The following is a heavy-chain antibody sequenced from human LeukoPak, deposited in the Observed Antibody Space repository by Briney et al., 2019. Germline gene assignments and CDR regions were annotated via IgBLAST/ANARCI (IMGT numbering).Heavy chain of an antibody. CDR1: GASISTYY. D-gene: IGHD2-21*02. CDR2: IYNSGTT. J-gene: IGHJ4*02. CDR3: ATDHGDSKIRD. V-gene: IGHV4-59*01. Sequence: PSETLSPTCTVSGASISTYYCSWIRQPPGKGLEWIGNIYNSGTTDYNSSPKGRATISVDTSKNHFALRLSSVTAADTAMYYCATDHGDSKIRDWGQGTLVTVSS.